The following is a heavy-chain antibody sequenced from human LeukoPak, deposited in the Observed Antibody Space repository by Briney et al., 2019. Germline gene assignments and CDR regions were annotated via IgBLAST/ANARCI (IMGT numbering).Heavy chain of an antibody. CDR1: GFTFSDYY. CDR2: ISSSGSTI. CDR3: ARAKDGYMRAFFDY. V-gene: IGHV3-11*01. D-gene: IGHD5-24*01. J-gene: IGHJ4*02. Sequence: PGGSLRLSCAASGFTFSDYYMSWIRQAPGKGLEWVSYISSSGSTIYYADSVKGRFTISRDNARNSLYLQMNSLRAEDTAVYYCARAKDGYMRAFFDYWGQGTLVTVSS.